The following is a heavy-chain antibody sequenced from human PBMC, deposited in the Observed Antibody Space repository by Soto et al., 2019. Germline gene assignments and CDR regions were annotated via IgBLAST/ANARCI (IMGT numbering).Heavy chain of an antibody. V-gene: IGHV3-66*01. CDR1: GFIVSDTY. Sequence: PGGSLRLSCTASGFIVSDTYVNWVRQAPGKGLEWVSVISNRGDTHYADSVRGRFSLSRDISDNTLHLQMNNLRVEDTAVYYCAREPRYCRGGSCSITGDAYDIWGHGTMVTVS. CDR3: AREPRYCRGGSCSITGDAYDI. J-gene: IGHJ3*02. D-gene: IGHD2-15*01. CDR2: ISNRGDT.